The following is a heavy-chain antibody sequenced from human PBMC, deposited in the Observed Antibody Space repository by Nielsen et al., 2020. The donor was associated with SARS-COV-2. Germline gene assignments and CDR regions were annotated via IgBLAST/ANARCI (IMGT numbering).Heavy chain of an antibody. Sequence: SETLSLTCAVSGGSISSSNWWSWVHQPPGKGLEWIGEIYHSGSTNYNPSLKSRVTISVDKSKNQFSLKPSSVTAADTAVYYCARVLLTRRIYCSGGSCYSGSFDYWGQGTLVTVSS. D-gene: IGHD2-15*01. CDR1: GGSISSSNW. J-gene: IGHJ4*02. CDR2: IYHSGST. V-gene: IGHV4-4*02. CDR3: ARVLLTRRIYCSGGSCYSGSFDY.